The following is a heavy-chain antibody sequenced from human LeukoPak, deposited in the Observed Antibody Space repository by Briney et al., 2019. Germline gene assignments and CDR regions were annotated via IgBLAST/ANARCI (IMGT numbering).Heavy chain of an antibody. V-gene: IGHV4-4*02. CDR1: GGSISNGYW. J-gene: IGHJ3*02. CDR3: ARGYAFDI. Sequence: SETLSLTCAVSGGSISNGYWWSWVRQPPVKGLEWIGEINHSGSTNYNPSLKSRATISLDMSKNQFSLKLSSVTAADTAVYYCARGYAFDIWGQGTMVTVSS. CDR2: INHSGST.